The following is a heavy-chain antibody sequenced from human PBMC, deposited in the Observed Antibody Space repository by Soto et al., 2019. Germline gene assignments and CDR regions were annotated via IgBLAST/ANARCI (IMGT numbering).Heavy chain of an antibody. CDR2: INHSGST. CDR3: ARADSGWLRYYYYGMDV. V-gene: IGHV4-34*01. J-gene: IGHJ6*02. D-gene: IGHD6-19*01. Sequence: QVQLQQWGAGLLKPSETLSLTCAVYGGSFSGYYWSWIRQHPGKGLEWIGEINHSGSTNYNPSLKSRVTISVDTSKNQLSLKLSSVTAADTAVYYCARADSGWLRYYYYGMDVWGQGTTVTVSS. CDR1: GGSFSGYY.